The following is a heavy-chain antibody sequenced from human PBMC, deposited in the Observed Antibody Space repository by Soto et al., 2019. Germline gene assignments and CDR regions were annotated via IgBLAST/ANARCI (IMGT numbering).Heavy chain of an antibody. V-gene: IGHV1-69*01. CDR3: VAELDFGKLSVV. Sequence: QVQLVQSGVEVKKPGSSVRVSCKASGDTFKNSVISWVLQAPGQWLEWMGRTIPLFGTTDYAQKFQGRLTITTDDSTTTAYMDVSRLPSEDTAVYYCVAELDFGKLSVVWGQGTTVIVSS. CDR2: TIPLFGTT. CDR1: GDTFKNSV. J-gene: IGHJ6*02. D-gene: IGHD3-10*01.